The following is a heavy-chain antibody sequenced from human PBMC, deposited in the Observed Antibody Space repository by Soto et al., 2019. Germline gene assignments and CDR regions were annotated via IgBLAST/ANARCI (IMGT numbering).Heavy chain of an antibody. CDR1: GGSFTAYG. J-gene: IGHJ4*02. V-gene: IGHV4-59*01. CDR3: ARGRRYYYDNTGSFYFEH. Sequence: SETLSLRCGVAGGSFTAYGGSWIRQFPGKGLEWIAYSAYNGNTNYNPSLKSRVTISVDTSKNQFSLTLTSVSAADKAVYYCARGRRYYYDNTGSFYFEHWGQGTLVTVSS. CDR2: SAYNGNT. D-gene: IGHD3-22*01.